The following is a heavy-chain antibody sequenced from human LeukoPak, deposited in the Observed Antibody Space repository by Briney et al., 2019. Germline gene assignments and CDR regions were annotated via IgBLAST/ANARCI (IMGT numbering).Heavy chain of an antibody. V-gene: IGHV3-48*01. CDR3: ASGKLTGNFDY. J-gene: IGHJ4*02. CDR1: GFTFSSYS. CDR2: ISSSSSTI. D-gene: IGHD7-27*01. Sequence: PGGSLRLSCAASGFTFSSYSMNWVRQAPGKGLEWVSYISSSSSTIYYADSVKGRFTISRDNAKNSLYLQMNSLRAEDTAVYYCASGKLTGNFDYWGQGTLVTVSS.